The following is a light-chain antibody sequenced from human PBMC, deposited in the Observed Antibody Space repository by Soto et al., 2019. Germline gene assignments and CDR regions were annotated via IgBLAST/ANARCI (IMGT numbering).Light chain of an antibody. Sequence: QSALAQPASLSGSPGQSITISCTGTSSDIGAYDYVSWFQQHPGKAPKLMISEVNNRPSGVSNRFSGSKSGNTAYLTISGLPVEDEAEYFCFSFTTTRTHVFGTGTKVTVL. J-gene: IGLJ1*01. V-gene: IGLV2-14*01. CDR2: EVN. CDR3: FSFTTTRTHV. CDR1: SSDIGAYDY.